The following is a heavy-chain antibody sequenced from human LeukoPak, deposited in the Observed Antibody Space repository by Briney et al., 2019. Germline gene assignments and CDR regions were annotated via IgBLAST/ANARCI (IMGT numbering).Heavy chain of an antibody. CDR3: ARQYDSYFYYYLDL. D-gene: IGHD2-2*01. CDR1: GYPINNAYY. V-gene: IGHV4-38-2*01. Sequence: PSETLSLTCGVSGYPINNAYYWVWIRQPPGKGLEWNGSLYHPDSTYYNPSLKSRVTMSVDTSRNKFSLRLSFVTAADTAVYYCARQYDSYFYYYLDLWGTGTTVTVSS. CDR2: LYHPDST. J-gene: IGHJ6*03.